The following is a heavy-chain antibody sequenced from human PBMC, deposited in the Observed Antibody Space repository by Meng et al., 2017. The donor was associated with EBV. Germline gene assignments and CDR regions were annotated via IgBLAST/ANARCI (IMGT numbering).Heavy chain of an antibody. V-gene: IGHV3-30*18. J-gene: IGHJ5*02. D-gene: IGHD1-14*01. CDR3: AKDLSGRFNP. CDR2: IPSDASHNK. CDR1: GFTFSNYG. Sequence: QGALVESGGGVVQPGRSLRLSCAASGFTFSNYGFHWVRQAPGKGPEWVAIIPSDASHNKYYADSVKGRFTISRDNSKNTLYLQMNSLRTEDTAVYYCAKDLSGRFNPWGQGTLVTVSS.